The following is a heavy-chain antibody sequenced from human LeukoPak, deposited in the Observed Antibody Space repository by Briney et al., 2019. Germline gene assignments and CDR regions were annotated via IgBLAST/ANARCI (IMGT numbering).Heavy chain of an antibody. V-gene: IGHV3-30*09. Sequence: GGPLRLSCAASGFTFSSYSMHWVRQAPGKGLEWVAVISYDGSNKYYSDSVKGRFAISRDNSKNTLYLQMNSLRAEDTAVYYCARTPVTREIDSWGQGTLVTVSS. CDR1: GFTFSSYS. D-gene: IGHD4-11*01. CDR2: ISYDGSNK. J-gene: IGHJ4*02. CDR3: ARTPVTREIDS.